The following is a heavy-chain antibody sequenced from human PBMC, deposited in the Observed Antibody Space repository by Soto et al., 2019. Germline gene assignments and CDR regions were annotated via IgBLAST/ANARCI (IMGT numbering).Heavy chain of an antibody. CDR2: ISTGGSFI. J-gene: IGHJ4*02. CDR3: AGVPAASERTFYFCH. V-gene: IGHV3-21*01. D-gene: IGHD2-2*01. CDR1: GFTFSNST. Sequence: GGSLRLSCAASGFTFSNSTVNWVRQAPGKGLEWVACISTGGSFIYYADSVKGRFTISRDDAKKSVYLQMNSLGVEDTAVYYWAGVPAASERTFYFCHWGRGTQVTVSS.